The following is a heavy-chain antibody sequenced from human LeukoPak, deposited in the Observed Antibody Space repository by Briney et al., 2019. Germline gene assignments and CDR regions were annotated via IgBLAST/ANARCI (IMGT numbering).Heavy chain of an antibody. CDR1: GYTFTELS. V-gene: IGHV1-24*01. J-gene: IGHJ3*02. D-gene: IGHD3-16*02. Sequence: ASVKVSCKVSGYTFTELSMHWVRQAPGKGLELMGGFDPEDGETIYAQKFQGRVTMTEDTSTDTAYRELSSLRSEDTAVYYCAVYPPRLGELSMSLSDAFDIWGQGTMVTVSS. CDR3: AVYPPRLGELSMSLSDAFDI. CDR2: FDPEDGET.